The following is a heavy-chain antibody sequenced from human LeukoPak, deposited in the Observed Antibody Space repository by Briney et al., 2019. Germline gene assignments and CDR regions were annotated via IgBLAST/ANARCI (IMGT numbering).Heavy chain of an antibody. J-gene: IGHJ3*02. CDR1: GFTFSSYA. Sequence: GGSLRLSCAASGFTFSSYAMSWVRQAPGKGLEWVSGISGSGGGTYYADSVKGRFIISRDSSKNTLSLQMNSLTADDTAVYYCVRGPRYYDDSGFHYGVFDIWGQGTVVTVSS. V-gene: IGHV3-23*01. CDR2: ISGSGGGT. CDR3: VRGPRYYDDSGFHYGVFDI. D-gene: IGHD3-22*01.